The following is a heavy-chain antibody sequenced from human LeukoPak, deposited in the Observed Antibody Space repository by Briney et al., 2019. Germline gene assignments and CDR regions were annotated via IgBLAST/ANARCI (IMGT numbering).Heavy chain of an antibody. CDR2: ISSDGSNK. J-gene: IGHJ4*02. V-gene: IGHV3-30*18. D-gene: IGHD2-2*02. Sequence: GGSLRLSCAASGFTFSSYGMHWVRQDPGKGLEWVAVISSDGSNKYYAHSLKGRFTISRDKSKNTLYLQMNSLRAEDTAVYYCAKDSGYCSSTSCYMNYWGQGTMVTVSS. CDR1: GFTFSSYG. CDR3: AKDSGYCSSTSCYMNY.